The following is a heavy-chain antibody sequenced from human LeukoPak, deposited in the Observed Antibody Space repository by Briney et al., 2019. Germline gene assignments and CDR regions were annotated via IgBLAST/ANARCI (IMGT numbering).Heavy chain of an antibody. CDR3: ARQIAAAGRLDS. D-gene: IGHD6-25*01. CDR2: IYPGDSDT. CDR1: AYSFTSYW. V-gene: IGHV5-51*01. Sequence: GESLRISCKGSAYSFTSYWIGWVRQMPGKGLEWMGIIYPGDSDTRYSPSFQGHVTISADNSISTAYLQWSSLKASDTAIYYCARQIAAAGRLDSWGQGTLVTVSS. J-gene: IGHJ4*02.